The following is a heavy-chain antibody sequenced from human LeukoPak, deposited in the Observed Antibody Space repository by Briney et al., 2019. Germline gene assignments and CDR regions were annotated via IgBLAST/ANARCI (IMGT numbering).Heavy chain of an antibody. J-gene: IGHJ3*02. D-gene: IGHD6-19*01. V-gene: IGHV4-38-2*02. Sequence: TSETLSLTCTVSGYSISSAYYWGWIRQPPGKGLEWIGSIYYSGSTYYNPSLKSRVTISVDTSKNQFSLKLSSVTAADTAVYYCARDNSSGWTNRAYAFDIWGQGTMVTVSS. CDR2: IYYSGST. CDR1: GYSISSAYY. CDR3: ARDNSSGWTNRAYAFDI.